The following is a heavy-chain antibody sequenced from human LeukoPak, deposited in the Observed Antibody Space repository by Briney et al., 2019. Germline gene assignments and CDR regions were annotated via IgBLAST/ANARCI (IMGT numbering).Heavy chain of an antibody. Sequence: PSETLSLTCAVYGGSFSGYYWSWIRQPPGKGLEWIGEINHSGSTNYNPSLKSRVTILVDTSKNQFSLKLSSVTAADTAVYYCARGHRRGWYYSWGQGTLVTVSS. CDR2: INHSGST. CDR3: ARGHRRGWYYS. D-gene: IGHD3-16*02. CDR1: GGSFSGYY. J-gene: IGHJ5*01. V-gene: IGHV4-34*01.